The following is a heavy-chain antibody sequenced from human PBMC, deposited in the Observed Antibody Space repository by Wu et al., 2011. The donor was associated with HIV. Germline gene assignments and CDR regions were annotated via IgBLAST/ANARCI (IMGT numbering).Heavy chain of an antibody. CDR2: IIPYFGTA. Sequence: QVQLVQSGAEVKKPGSSAKVSCKASGGTFSSYALSWVRQAPGQGLEWMGRIIPYFGTADYAQKFQGRVTITADRSTKTVYMELSSLKSEDTAMYYCARVEAQGENYYYYKVWTSGPRDHGHRLI. D-gene: IGHD3-16*01. CDR1: GGTFSSYA. V-gene: IGHV1-69*14. J-gene: IGHJ6*02. CDR3: ARVEAQGENYYYYKVWTS.